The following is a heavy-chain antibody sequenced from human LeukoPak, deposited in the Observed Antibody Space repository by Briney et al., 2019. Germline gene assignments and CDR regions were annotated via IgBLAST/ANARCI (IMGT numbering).Heavy chain of an antibody. J-gene: IGHJ4*02. CDR1: GFTFSSYA. Sequence: GGSLRLSCAASGFTFSSYAMSWVRQAPGKGLEWVSAISGSGGSTYYADSVKGRFTISRDNSKNTLYLQMNSLRAEDAAVYYCAKVEADFWSGSLFDYWGQGTLVTVSS. D-gene: IGHD3-3*01. CDR3: AKVEADFWSGSLFDY. V-gene: IGHV3-23*01. CDR2: ISGSGGST.